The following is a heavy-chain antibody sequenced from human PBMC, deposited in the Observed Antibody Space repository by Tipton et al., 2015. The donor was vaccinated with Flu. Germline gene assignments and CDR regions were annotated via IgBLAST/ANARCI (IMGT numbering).Heavy chain of an antibody. Sequence: TLSLTCVVSGGSFSGYYWSWIRQPPGKGLEWIGEINHSGSTDYNPSLKSRVTISVDTSKNQFSLSVTAADTGVYYCARRRDGYNCFDSWGQGTLVTVSS. CDR3: ARRRDGYNCFDS. D-gene: IGHD5-24*01. CDR1: GGSFSGYY. CDR2: INHSGST. J-gene: IGHJ4*02. V-gene: IGHV4-34*01.